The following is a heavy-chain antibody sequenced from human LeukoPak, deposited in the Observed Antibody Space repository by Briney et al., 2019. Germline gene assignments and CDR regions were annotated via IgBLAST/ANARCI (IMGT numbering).Heavy chain of an antibody. Sequence: SETLSLTCTVSGGSISSGGYYWSWLRQHPGKGLEWIGYIYYSGSTYYNPSLKSRVTISVVTSKNQFSLKLSSVTAADTAVYDCARLALQAYFYDYWGQGTLVTVSS. D-gene: IGHD2/OR15-2a*01. CDR3: ARLALQAYFYDY. CDR2: IYYSGST. J-gene: IGHJ4*02. CDR1: GGSISSGGYY. V-gene: IGHV4-31*03.